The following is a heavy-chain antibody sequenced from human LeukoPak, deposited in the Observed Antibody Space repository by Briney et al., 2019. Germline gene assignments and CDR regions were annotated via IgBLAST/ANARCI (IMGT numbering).Heavy chain of an antibody. CDR3: ARKEYMDV. J-gene: IGHJ6*03. CDR2: IYPGDSDT. CDR1: GYNFGNSW. Sequence: GESLKISCKGSGYNFGNSWIAWVRQMPGKGLEWMGIIYPGDSDTKYGPSFQGQVTISADKSISTAYLQWSSLKASDSVIYYCARKEYMDVWGEGTTVTVSS. V-gene: IGHV5-51*01.